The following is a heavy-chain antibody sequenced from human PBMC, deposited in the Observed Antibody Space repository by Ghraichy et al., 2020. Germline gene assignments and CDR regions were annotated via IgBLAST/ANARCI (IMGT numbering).Heavy chain of an antibody. J-gene: IGHJ4*02. CDR3: AKGSLRYCSGGSCQFDY. V-gene: IGHV3-30*02. CDR1: GFTFSSYG. Sequence: GGSLRLSCAASGFTFSSYGMHWVRQAPGKGLEWVAFIRYDGSNKYYADSVKGRFTISRDNSKNTLYLQMNSLRAEDMAVYYCAKGSLRYCSGGSCQFDYWGQGTLVTVSS. D-gene: IGHD2-15*01. CDR2: IRYDGSNK.